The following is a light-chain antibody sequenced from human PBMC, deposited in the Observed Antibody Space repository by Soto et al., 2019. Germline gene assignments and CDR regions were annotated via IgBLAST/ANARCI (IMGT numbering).Light chain of an antibody. J-gene: IGKJ1*01. CDR1: QSISSW. Sequence: DIQMTQSPSTLSASVGDRVTITCRASQSISSWLAWYQQKPGKAPKLLIYDASGLESGVPSRFSGSGSGTDFPLTFGSLHPNDFALYYPKQKNILWTSGKGPR. CDR3: KQKNILWT. V-gene: IGKV1-5*01. CDR2: DAS.